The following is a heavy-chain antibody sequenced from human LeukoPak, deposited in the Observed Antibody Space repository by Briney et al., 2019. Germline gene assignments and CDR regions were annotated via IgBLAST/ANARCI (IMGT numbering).Heavy chain of an antibody. Sequence: PSETLSLTCTVSGGSIGSYYWTWIRQPPGKGLEWIGYIYNSGSTNYNPSLKSRVTISVDTSKNQFFLKLSSVTAADTAVYYCARSRDGYNLDYWGQGTLVTVSS. D-gene: IGHD5-24*01. J-gene: IGHJ4*02. CDR2: IYNSGST. CDR3: ARSRDGYNLDY. V-gene: IGHV4-59*01. CDR1: GGSIGSYY.